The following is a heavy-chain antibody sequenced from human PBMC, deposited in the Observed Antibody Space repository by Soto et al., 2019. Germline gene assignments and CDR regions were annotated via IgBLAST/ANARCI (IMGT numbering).Heavy chain of an antibody. V-gene: IGHV3-30-3*01. J-gene: IGHJ5*02. CDR3: ARHLSHLKSGWFDP. Sequence: PGGSLRLSCAASGFTFINYAMHWVRQAPGKGLEWVALISGDGSNEYSADSVKGRFTISRDNSRNMLYLQMNSLRADDTAVYYCARHLSHLKSGWFDPWGQGTLVTVSS. CDR2: ISGDGSNE. CDR1: GFTFINYA. D-gene: IGHD3-3*02.